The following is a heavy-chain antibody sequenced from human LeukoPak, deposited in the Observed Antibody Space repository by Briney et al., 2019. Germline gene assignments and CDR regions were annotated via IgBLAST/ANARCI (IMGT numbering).Heavy chain of an antibody. V-gene: IGHV3-7*01. J-gene: IGHJ4*02. CDR3: ARWDIRGTAHQLDY. CDR2: INQDGSAK. Sequence: GGSLRLSCAASGFTLSSHWMTWVRQAPGKGLEWVANINQDGSAKYYVDSVKGRFTISRDNAKNSMYLQMNSLRAEDTAVYSSARWDIRGTAHQLDYWGQGTLVTVSS. D-gene: IGHD1-7*01. CDR1: GFTLSSHW.